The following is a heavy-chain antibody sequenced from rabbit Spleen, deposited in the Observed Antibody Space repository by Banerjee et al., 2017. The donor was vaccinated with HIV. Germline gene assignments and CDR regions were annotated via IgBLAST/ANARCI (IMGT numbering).Heavy chain of an antibody. CDR1: GFTLSSYY. D-gene: IGHD2-1*01. CDR2: IDPVFGIT. V-gene: IGHV1S7*01. J-gene: IGHJ4*01. CDR3: ARGSAAMTMVITGYYLNL. Sequence: QLEESGGGLVQPGGSLKLSCKASGFTLSSYYMNWVRQAPGKGLEWIGYIDPVFGITYYANWVNGRFSISRENAQNTVFLQMTSLTAADTATYFCARGSAAMTMVITGYYLNLWGQGTLVTVS.